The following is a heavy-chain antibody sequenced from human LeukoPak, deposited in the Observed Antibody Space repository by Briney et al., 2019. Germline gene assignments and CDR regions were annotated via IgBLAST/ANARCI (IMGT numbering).Heavy chain of an antibody. CDR1: GYTFTGYY. CDR3: ARRPRRLAAGWFDP. V-gene: IGHV1-2*02. J-gene: IGHJ5*02. D-gene: IGHD3-9*01. CDR2: INPNSGGT. Sequence: ASVKVSCKASGYTFTGYYMHWVRQRPGQGLGWVGWINPNSGGTNYAQKFQGRVTMTRDTSISTAYMELSRLRSDDAAVYYCARRPRRLAAGWFDPWGQGTLVTVSS.